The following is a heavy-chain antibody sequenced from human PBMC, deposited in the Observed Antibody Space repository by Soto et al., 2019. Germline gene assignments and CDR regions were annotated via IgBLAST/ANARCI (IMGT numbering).Heavy chain of an antibody. CDR1: GGSISSYY. J-gene: IGHJ6*02. V-gene: IGHV4-4*07. D-gene: IGHD3-3*01. Sequence: TLSLTCTVSGGSISSYYWSWIRQPAGKGLEWIGRIYTSGSTNYNPSLKSRVTMSVDTSKNQFSLKLSSVTAADTAVYYCARDRFLEWLLTPSGYYYGMDVWGQGTTVTVSS. CDR2: IYTSGST. CDR3: ARDRFLEWLLTPSGYYYGMDV.